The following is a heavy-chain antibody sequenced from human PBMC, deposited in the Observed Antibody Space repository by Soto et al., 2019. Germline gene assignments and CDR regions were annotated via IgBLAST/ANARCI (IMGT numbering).Heavy chain of an antibody. CDR1: GGTFSSYA. V-gene: IGHV1-69*01. J-gene: IGHJ6*02. Sequence: VQLVQSGAEVKKPGSSVKVSCKASGGTFSSYAISWVRQAPGQGLEWMGGIIPIFGTANYAQKFQGRVTITADESTSTAYMELSSLRSEDTAVYYCARGFSIAVAGSHYYGMDVWGQGTTVTVSS. CDR3: ARGFSIAVAGSHYYGMDV. D-gene: IGHD6-19*01. CDR2: IIPIFGTA.